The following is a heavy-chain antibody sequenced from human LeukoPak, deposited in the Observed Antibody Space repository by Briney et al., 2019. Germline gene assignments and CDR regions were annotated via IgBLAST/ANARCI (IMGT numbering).Heavy chain of an antibody. CDR1: GFTFSSYS. V-gene: IGHV3-21*01. CDR2: ISSSGSYI. Sequence: GGSLRLSCAASGFTFSSYSMNWVRQAPGKGLEWVSSISSSGSYIYYADSVKGRFTISRDNAKNSLYLQMNSLRAEDTAVYYCARAAALIRAAFDIWGQGTMVTVSS. D-gene: IGHD2-15*01. CDR3: ARAAALIRAAFDI. J-gene: IGHJ3*02.